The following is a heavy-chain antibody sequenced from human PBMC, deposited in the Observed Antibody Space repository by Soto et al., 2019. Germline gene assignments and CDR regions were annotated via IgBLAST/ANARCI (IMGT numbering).Heavy chain of an antibody. V-gene: IGHV1-3*01. CDR3: ARFYDRSGYYSGFDP. D-gene: IGHD3-22*01. CDR1: GYTFTSYA. J-gene: IGHJ5*02. Sequence: GASVKVSCKASGYTFTSYAMHWVRQAPGQRLEWMGWINAGNGNTKYSQKFQGRVTITRDTSASTAYMELSSLRSEDTAVYYCARFYDRSGYYSGFDPWGQGTLVTVSS. CDR2: INAGNGNT.